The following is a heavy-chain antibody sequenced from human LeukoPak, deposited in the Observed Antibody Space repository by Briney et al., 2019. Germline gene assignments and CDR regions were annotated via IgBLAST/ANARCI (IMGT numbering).Heavy chain of an antibody. CDR2: IYHSGST. D-gene: IGHD3-22*01. CDR3: ARAPRDSSSSNYMRRFDY. Sequence: SETLSLTCAVSGYSISSDNYWVWIRQPPGQGLEWTGGIYHSGSTYYNQSLKSRVTMSVDTSKNQFSLKLSSVTAADTAVYYCARAPRDSSSSNYMRRFDYWGQGTLVTVSS. J-gene: IGHJ4*02. CDR1: GYSISSDNY. V-gene: IGHV4-38-2*01.